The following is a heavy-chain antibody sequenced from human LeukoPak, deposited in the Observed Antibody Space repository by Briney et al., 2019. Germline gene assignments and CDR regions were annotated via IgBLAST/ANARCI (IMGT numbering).Heavy chain of an antibody. Sequence: PGGSLRLSCAASGFTFSSYWMTWVRQAPGKGLEWVANIKRDGSEKHYVDSVKGRFTISRDNAKNSMFPQMNSLRAEDTAVYYCARVRAVVYGMDVWGQGTTVTVSS. J-gene: IGHJ6*02. CDR1: GFTFSSYW. CDR2: IKRDGSEK. CDR3: ARVRAVVYGMDV. V-gene: IGHV3-7*03. D-gene: IGHD6-19*01.